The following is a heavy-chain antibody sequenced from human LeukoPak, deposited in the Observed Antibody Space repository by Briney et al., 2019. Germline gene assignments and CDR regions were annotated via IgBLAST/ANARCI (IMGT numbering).Heavy chain of an antibody. CDR3: ARDHDYGGNPNWFDP. CDR2: IIPILGIA. Sequence: GSSVKVSCKASGGTFSSCAISWVRQAPGQGLEWMGRIIPILGIANYAQKFQGRVTITADKSTSTAYMELSSLRSEDTAVYYCARDHDYGGNPNWFDPWGQGTLVTVSS. J-gene: IGHJ5*02. CDR1: GGTFSSCA. D-gene: IGHD4-23*01. V-gene: IGHV1-69*04.